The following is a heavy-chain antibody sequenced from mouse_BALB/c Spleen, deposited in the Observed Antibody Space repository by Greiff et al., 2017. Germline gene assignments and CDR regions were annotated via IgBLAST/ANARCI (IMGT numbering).Heavy chain of an antibody. V-gene: IGHV5-6*03. J-gene: IGHJ1*01. CDR3: ARHNYGSSYDWYFDV. CDR2: ISSGGSYT. Sequence: EVMLVESGGGLVKPGGSLKLSCAASGFTFSSYGMSWVRQTPDKRLEWVATISSGGSYTYYPDSVKGRFTISRDNAKNTLYLQMSSLKSEDTAMYYCARHNYGSSYDWYFDVWGAGTTVTVSS. D-gene: IGHD1-1*01. CDR1: GFTFSSYG.